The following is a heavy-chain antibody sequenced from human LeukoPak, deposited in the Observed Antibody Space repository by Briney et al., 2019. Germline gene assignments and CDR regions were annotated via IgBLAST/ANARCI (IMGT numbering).Heavy chain of an antibody. D-gene: IGHD3-10*01. CDR3: ARGRTDYYDSGSYYNY. V-gene: IGHV4-34*01. J-gene: IGHJ4*02. Sequence: SETLPLTCAVYGGSFSGYYWSWIRQPPGKGLEWIGEISHSGSTKYNPSLKSRVTISADTSKNQFSLRLTSVTAADTAVYYCARGRTDYYDSGSYYNYWGQGTLVTVSS. CDR2: ISHSGST. CDR1: GGSFSGYY.